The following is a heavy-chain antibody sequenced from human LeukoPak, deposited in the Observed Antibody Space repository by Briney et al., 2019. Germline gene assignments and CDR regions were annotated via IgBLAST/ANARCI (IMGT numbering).Heavy chain of an antibody. CDR1: GFTINTAW. V-gene: IGHV3-15*05. CDR3: IAHFPYFYGFDV. Sequence: GGSLRLSCVSSGFTINTAWMSWVRQAPGKGLEWLGHIKSEGEGATTDYAAPAKGRFAISRDDSENMVYLQVNSLKIDDTAIYYCIAHFPYFYGFDVWGKGTTVIVSS. CDR2: IKSEGEGATT. D-gene: IGHD2-21*01. J-gene: IGHJ6*04.